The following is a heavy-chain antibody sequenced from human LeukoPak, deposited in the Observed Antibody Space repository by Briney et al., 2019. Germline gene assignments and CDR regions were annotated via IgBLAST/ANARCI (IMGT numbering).Heavy chain of an antibody. Sequence: GASVKVSCKASGYTFTSYDINWVRQAPGQGLEWMGWISAYNGNTNYAQKLQGRVTMTTDTSTSTAYMELRSLRSDDTAVYYCARDGKMRYYDSSGLADYWGQGTLVTVSS. J-gene: IGHJ4*02. V-gene: IGHV1-18*01. D-gene: IGHD3-22*01. CDR2: ISAYNGNT. CDR1: GYTFTSYD. CDR3: ARDGKMRYYDSSGLADY.